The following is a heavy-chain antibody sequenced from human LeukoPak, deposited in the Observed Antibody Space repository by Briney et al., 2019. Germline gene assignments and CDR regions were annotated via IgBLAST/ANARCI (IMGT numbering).Heavy chain of an antibody. CDR2: IKQDGSEK. D-gene: IGHD2-2*01. J-gene: IGHJ4*02. CDR3: AREAGGSSH. CDR1: GFTFSSYW. Sequence: GGPLRLSCGASGFTFSSYWMSWARQAPGKGLEGVANIKQDGSEKYYVDSVKGRFTIPRDNAKNSLYLQMNSLRAEDTAVYYCAREAGGSSHWGQGTLVTVSS. V-gene: IGHV3-7*01.